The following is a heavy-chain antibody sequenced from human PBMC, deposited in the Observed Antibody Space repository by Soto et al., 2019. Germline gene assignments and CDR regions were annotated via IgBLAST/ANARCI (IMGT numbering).Heavy chain of an antibody. Sequence: SETLSLTCTVSGGSISSSSYYWGWIRQPPGKGLEWIGSIYYSGSTYYNPSLKSRVTISVDTSKNQFSLKLSSVTAADTAVYYCARHSSQRSAFDIWGQGTMVTVSS. CDR2: IYYSGST. V-gene: IGHV4-39*01. CDR3: ARHSSQRSAFDI. CDR1: GGSISSSSYY. J-gene: IGHJ3*02.